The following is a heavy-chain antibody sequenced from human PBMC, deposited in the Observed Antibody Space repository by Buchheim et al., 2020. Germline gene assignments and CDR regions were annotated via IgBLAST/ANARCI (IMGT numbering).Heavy chain of an antibody. V-gene: IGHV3-30*04. D-gene: IGHD2-21*01. CDR1: GFTFSSYA. CDR3: ARDGGNIVVVIASYFDY. CDR2: ISYDGSNK. J-gene: IGHJ4*02. Sequence: QVQLVESGGGVVQPGRSLRLSCAASGFTFSSYAMHWVRQAPGKGLEWVAVISYDGSNKYYADSVKGRFTISRDNSKNTLYLQMNSPRAEDTAVYYCARDGGNIVVVIASYFDYWGQGTL.